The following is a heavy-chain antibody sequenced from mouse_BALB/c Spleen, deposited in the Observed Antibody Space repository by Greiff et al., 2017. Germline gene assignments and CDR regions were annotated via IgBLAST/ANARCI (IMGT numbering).Heavy chain of an antibody. Sequence: EVQLQQSGAELVRSGALVKLSCKASGFNIKDYYMHWVKQRPEQGLEWIGWIDPENGNTIYDPKFQGKASITADTSSNTAYLQLSSLTSEDTAVYYCASPYYYGSSGYYAMDYWGQGTSVTVSS. J-gene: IGHJ4*01. V-gene: IGHV14-1*02. D-gene: IGHD1-1*01. CDR3: ASPYYYGSSGYYAMDY. CDR1: GFNIKDYY. CDR2: IDPENGNT.